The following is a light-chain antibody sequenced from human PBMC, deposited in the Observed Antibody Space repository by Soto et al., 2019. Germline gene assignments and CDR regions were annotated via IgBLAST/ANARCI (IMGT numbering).Light chain of an antibody. CDR3: QQFASSPRT. V-gene: IGKV3D-15*01. CDR1: QSVSSN. CDR2: GAS. Sequence: EIVMTQSPATLSVSPGERATLSCRASQSVSSNLAWYQQKPGQAPRLLIYGASSRATGIPDRFIASGSGTDFTLTISRLEPGDFAVYYCQQFASSPRTFGRGTKVDIK. J-gene: IGKJ1*01.